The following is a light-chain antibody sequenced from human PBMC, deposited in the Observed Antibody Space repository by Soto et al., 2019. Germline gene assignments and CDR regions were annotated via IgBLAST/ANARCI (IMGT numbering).Light chain of an antibody. CDR1: SSDVGGYNY. Sequence: QSVLTQPPSASGSPGQSVTISCTGTSSDVGGYNYVSWYQQYPGKAPKLMIYAVSTRPSGVPDRFSGSKSGNTASLTVSGLQAEDEADYYCSSYAGSNILFGGGTQLTVL. CDR2: AVS. V-gene: IGLV2-8*01. J-gene: IGLJ2*01. CDR3: SSYAGSNIL.